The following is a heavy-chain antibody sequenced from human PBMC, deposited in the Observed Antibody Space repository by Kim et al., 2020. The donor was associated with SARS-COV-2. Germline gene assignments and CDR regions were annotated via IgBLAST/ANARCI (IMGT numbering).Heavy chain of an antibody. CDR2: ISSRGNTV. D-gene: IGHD6-19*01. J-gene: IGHJ4*02. CDR3: ARGRSSGWAD. Sequence: GVSLRLSCAASGFTFSDHYMSWIRQAPGKGLEWISYISSRGNTVYYADSLRGRFTISRDNAKNSLYLQVNDLRGDDTALYFCARGRSSGWADWGQGALVT. V-gene: IGHV3-11*01. CDR1: GFTFSDHY.